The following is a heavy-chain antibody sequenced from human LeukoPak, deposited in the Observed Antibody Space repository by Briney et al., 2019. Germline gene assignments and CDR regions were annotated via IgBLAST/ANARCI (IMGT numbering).Heavy chain of an antibody. D-gene: IGHD5-18*01. V-gene: IGHV4-34*01. J-gene: IGHJ4*02. CDR1: GGSFSVYY. Sequence: PSETLSLTCAVYGGSFSVYYWSWIRQPPGKGLEWIGEINHSGSTNYNPSLKSRVTISVDTSKNQFSLKLSSVTAADTAVYYCATVGYSYGYGGFDYWGQGTLVTVSS. CDR3: ATVGYSYGYGGFDY. CDR2: INHSGST.